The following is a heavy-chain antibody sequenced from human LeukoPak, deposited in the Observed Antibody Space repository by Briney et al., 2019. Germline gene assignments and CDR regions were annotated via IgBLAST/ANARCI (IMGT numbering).Heavy chain of an antibody. CDR2: IIPIFGTA. Sequence: SVKVSCKASGGTFSSYAISWVRQAPGQGLEWMGGIIPIFGTANYAQKFQGRVTITADESTSTAYMELSSLRSEDTAVYYCARDQNGSGSYYDPNWFDPWGQGTLVTVSS. J-gene: IGHJ5*02. CDR3: ARDQNGSGSYYDPNWFDP. V-gene: IGHV1-69*01. CDR1: GGTFSSYA. D-gene: IGHD3-10*01.